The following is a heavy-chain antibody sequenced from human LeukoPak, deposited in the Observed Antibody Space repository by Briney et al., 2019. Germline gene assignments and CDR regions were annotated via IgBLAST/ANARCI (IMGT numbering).Heavy chain of an antibody. J-gene: IGHJ6*02. V-gene: IGHV5-51*01. Sequence: GESLKISCKGSGYSFTSYWIGWVRQMPGKGLEWMGNIYPGDSDTRYSPSFQGQVTISADKSISTAYLQWSSLKASDTAIYYCARRGYCSGGSCYSGYYYGMDVWGQGTTVTVSS. D-gene: IGHD2-15*01. CDR3: ARRGYCSGGSCYSGYYYGMDV. CDR2: IYPGDSDT. CDR1: GYSFTSYW.